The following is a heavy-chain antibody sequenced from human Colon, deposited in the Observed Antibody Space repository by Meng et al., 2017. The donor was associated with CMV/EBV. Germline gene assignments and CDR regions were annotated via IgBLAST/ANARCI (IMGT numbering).Heavy chain of an antibody. CDR1: GFNFNIYA. CDR2: ISSSGKTT. V-gene: IGHV3-48*03. J-gene: IGHJ6*02. CDR3: ARDRRFASSWYPKYGMDV. D-gene: IGHD6-13*01. Sequence: SLKISGAASGFNFNIYAMNWVRQTPGKGLEWISYISSSGKTTYYADSLKGRFTISRDNAKNSLYLQINSLRVEDTAVFYCARDRRFASSWYPKYGMDVWGQGTTVTVSS.